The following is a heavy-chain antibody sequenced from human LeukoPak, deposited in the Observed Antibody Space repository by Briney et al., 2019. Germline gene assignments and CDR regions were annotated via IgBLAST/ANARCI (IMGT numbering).Heavy chain of an antibody. CDR2: ISPSSSSI. Sequence: GGSLRLSCAASGFTFSNYNMNWVRQAPGKGLEWVSSISPSSSSIYYADSVKGRFTISRDNAKNSLYLQMNSLRAEDTAVYYCARGTGRFMFDIWGQGTMVTVSS. CDR3: ARGTGRFMFDI. V-gene: IGHV3-21*01. CDR1: GFTFSNYN. J-gene: IGHJ3*02. D-gene: IGHD3-3*01.